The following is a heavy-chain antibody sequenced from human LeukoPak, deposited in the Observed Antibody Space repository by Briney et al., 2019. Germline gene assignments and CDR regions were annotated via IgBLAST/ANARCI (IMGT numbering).Heavy chain of an antibody. Sequence: SETLSLTCTVSGGSISSYYRSWIRQPPGKGLEWIGYIYYSGSTNYNPSLKSRVTISVDTSKNQFSLKLSSVTAADTAVYYCARELEGVGATLFDYWGQGTLVTVSS. CDR1: GGSISSYY. J-gene: IGHJ4*02. CDR2: IYYSGST. CDR3: ARELEGVGATLFDY. V-gene: IGHV4-59*01. D-gene: IGHD1-26*01.